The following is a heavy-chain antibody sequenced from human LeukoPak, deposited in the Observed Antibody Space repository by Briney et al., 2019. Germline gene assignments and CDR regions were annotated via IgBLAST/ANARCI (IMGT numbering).Heavy chain of an antibody. V-gene: IGHV3-74*01. CDR3: ARDLTYCSGGSCHPSPIDF. D-gene: IGHD2-15*01. CDR1: GFTFGSYW. CDR2: INTDASST. J-gene: IGHJ4*02. Sequence: GGSLRLSCAASGFTFGSYWMHWVRQAPGKGLVWVSHINTDASSTNYAVSVKGRFTISRDNAKNTLYLQMNSLRAEDTAVYCCARDLTYCSGGSCHPSPIDFWGQGTLVTVSS.